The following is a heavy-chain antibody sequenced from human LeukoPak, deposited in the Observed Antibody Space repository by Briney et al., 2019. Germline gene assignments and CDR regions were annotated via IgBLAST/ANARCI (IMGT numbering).Heavy chain of an antibody. CDR3: ATADWESFYFDS. D-gene: IGHD1-26*01. J-gene: IGHJ4*02. CDR1: GGSVSRGGYY. Sequence: SETLSLTCTVSGGSVSRGGYYWNWIRQHPGKGLEWIGFTSYSEGTYYNPLLMSRVTISVDRSQNQFSLKMRDVTAADTAVYFCATADWESFYFDSWGQGALVAVSS. V-gene: IGHV4-31*03. CDR2: TSYSEGT.